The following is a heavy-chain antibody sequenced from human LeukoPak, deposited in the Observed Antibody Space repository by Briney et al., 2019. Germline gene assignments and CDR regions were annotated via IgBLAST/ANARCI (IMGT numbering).Heavy chain of an antibody. D-gene: IGHD3-9*01. CDR2: INPNSGGT. J-gene: IGHJ6*02. V-gene: IGHV1-2*02. CDR1: GYTFTGYY. CDR3: ARDNYDILAGPGLHGMDV. Sequence: GASVKVSCKASGYTFTGYYMHWVRQAPGQGLEWMGWINPNSGGTNYAQKFQGRVTMTRDTSISTAYMELSRLRSDDTAVYYCARDNYDILAGPGLHGMDVWGQGTTVTVSS.